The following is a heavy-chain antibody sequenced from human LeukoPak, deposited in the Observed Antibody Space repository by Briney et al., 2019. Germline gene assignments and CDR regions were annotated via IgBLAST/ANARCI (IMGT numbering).Heavy chain of an antibody. V-gene: IGHV4-31*03. D-gene: IGHD3-10*01. Sequence: PSQTLSLTCTVSGGSISSGGYYWSWIRQHPGKGLEWIGYIYYSGSTYYNPSLKSRVTISVDTSKNQFSLKLSSVTAADTAVYYCARGHTYYYGSGSPSYYFDYWGQGTLVTVSS. CDR3: ARGHTYYYGSGSPSYYFDY. J-gene: IGHJ4*02. CDR2: IYYSGST. CDR1: GGSISSGGYY.